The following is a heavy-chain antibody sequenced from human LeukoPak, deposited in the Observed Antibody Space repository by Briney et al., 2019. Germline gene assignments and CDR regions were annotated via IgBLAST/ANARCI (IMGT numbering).Heavy chain of an antibody. CDR3: ADPFADAFDI. CDR2: ISWNSGSI. V-gene: IGHV3-9*01. Sequence: PGRSLRLSCAASGFTFDDYAMHWVRQAPGKGLEWVSGISWNSGSIGYADSVKGRFTISRDNAKNTLYLQMNSLRAEDTAVYYCADPFADAFDIWGQGTMVTVSS. CDR1: GFTFDDYA. J-gene: IGHJ3*02. D-gene: IGHD3-3*01.